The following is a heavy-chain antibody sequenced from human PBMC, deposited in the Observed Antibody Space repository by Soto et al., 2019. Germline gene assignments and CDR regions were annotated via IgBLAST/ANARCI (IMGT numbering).Heavy chain of an antibody. CDR2: IDWDDDK. Sequence: EPGPTLVNPTQTLTLTCTFSGFSLSTRGMRVSWIRQPPGKALEWLARIDWDDDKFYSTSLKTRLTISKDTSKNQVVLTMTNMDPVDTATYYCARFGDGFDIWGQGTMVTVSS. V-gene: IGHV2-70*04. D-gene: IGHD3-10*01. CDR3: ARFGDGFDI. J-gene: IGHJ3*02. CDR1: GFSLSTRGMR.